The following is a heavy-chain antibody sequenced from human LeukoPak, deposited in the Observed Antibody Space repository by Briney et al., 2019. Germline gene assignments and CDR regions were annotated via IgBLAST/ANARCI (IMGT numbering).Heavy chain of an antibody. V-gene: IGHV1-46*01. D-gene: IGHD6-13*01. Sequence: PEASVKVSCKASGYTFTSFWIQWVRQAPGQGLEWMGLINPSDGSTTYIHRFQGRVTVTRDTSTSTVYMDLSSLRSEDTAVYYCARAPRDSSTMLDRWGQGTLVTVSS. J-gene: IGHJ5*02. CDR2: INPSDGST. CDR1: GYTFTSFW. CDR3: ARAPRDSSTMLDR.